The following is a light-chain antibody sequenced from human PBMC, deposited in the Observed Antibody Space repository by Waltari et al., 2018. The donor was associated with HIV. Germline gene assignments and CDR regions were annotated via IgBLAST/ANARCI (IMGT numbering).Light chain of an antibody. Sequence: DIQMTQSPSSLSASIGDTVTITCRARQSISINLNWYQKKPGKAPKLLIYTASSLQSGVPSRFSGSGSGKDFTLTISNFQPEDYATYYCQQSYTTSLTFGPGTKVDIK. CDR1: QSISIN. J-gene: IGKJ3*01. CDR2: TAS. CDR3: QQSYTTSLT. V-gene: IGKV1-39*01.